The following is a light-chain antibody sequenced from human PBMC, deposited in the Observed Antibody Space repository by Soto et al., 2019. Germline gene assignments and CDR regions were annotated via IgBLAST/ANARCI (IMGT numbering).Light chain of an antibody. Sequence: EIVLTQSPGTLSLSPGERATLSCRANQSISHYLAWYQQKPGQSPRLLIYAASSLQSGVPSRFSGSGSGTDFTLTISSLQPEDFATYYCQQSYSTPFTFGPGTKVDIK. CDR3: QQSYSTPFT. CDR1: QSISHY. J-gene: IGKJ3*01. CDR2: AAS. V-gene: IGKV3-11*01.